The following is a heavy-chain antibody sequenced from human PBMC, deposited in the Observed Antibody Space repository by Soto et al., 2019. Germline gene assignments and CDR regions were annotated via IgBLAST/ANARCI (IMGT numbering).Heavy chain of an antibody. CDR2: INERGGST. J-gene: IGHJ3*02. CDR3: AKDKSGTTAFDI. V-gene: IGHV3-23*01. CDR1: GFTFSTYA. D-gene: IGHD1-1*01. Sequence: GGALRLSCADTGFTFSTYALSWVRQAPGKGLECVSAINERGGSTYYADSVKGRFTISRDNSKKTLYLQMNSLRAEDTALYYCAKDKSGTTAFDIWGQGTMVTV.